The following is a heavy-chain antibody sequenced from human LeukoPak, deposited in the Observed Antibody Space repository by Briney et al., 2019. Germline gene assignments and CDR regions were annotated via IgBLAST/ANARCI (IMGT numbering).Heavy chain of an antibody. V-gene: IGHV3-30*14. CDR2: ISWDGSNK. J-gene: IGHJ4*02. CDR1: RFTFSTYA. CDR3: ARDSPDYGGKGFDY. D-gene: IGHD4-23*01. Sequence: GGSLRLSCAASRFTFSTYAMHWVRQAPGKGLEWVAVISWDGSNKYYADSVKGRFTISRDNSKNSLYLQMNSLRAEDTAIYYCARDSPDYGGKGFDYWGQGTLVTVSS.